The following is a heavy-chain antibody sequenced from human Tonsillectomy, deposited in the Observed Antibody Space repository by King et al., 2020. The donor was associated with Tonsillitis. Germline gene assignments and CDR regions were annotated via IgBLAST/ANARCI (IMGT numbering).Heavy chain of an antibody. J-gene: IGHJ4*02. CDR3: ASYGHWVDYFEY. V-gene: IGHV3-30*03. Sequence: VQLVESGGGVVQPGRSLRLSCAASGFTFSSYAIHWVRQAPGKGLEWVAVISYDGSKKYFVDSVKGRFTISRDNSKNTLYLQMNSLKTEDTAVYYCASYGHWVDYFEYWGQGPLVTVSS. CDR2: ISYDGSKK. D-gene: IGHD4-17*01. CDR1: GFTFSSYA.